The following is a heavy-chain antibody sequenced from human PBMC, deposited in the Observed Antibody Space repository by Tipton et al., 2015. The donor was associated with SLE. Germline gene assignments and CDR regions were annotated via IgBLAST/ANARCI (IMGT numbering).Heavy chain of an antibody. D-gene: IGHD6-19*01. Sequence: QLVQSGGGLVKPGGSLRLSCAASGFTFSSYSMNWVRHPPGKGLEWIGEINHSGSTNYNPSLKSRVTISVDTSKNQFFLKLSPVTAADTAVYYCAREPPVHSNGWYYFDYWGQGTLVTVSS. CDR2: INHSGST. J-gene: IGHJ4*02. CDR3: AREPPVHSNGWYYFDY. CDR1: GFTFSSYS. V-gene: IGHV4-34*01.